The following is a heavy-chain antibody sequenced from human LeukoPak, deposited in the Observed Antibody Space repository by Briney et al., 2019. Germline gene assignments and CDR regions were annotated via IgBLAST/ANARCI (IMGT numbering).Heavy chain of an antibody. CDR1: GFTFSSYA. Sequence: GGSLRLSCAASGFTFSSYAMHWVRQAPGKGLEWVAVISYDGSNKYYADSVKGRFTISRDNSKNTLYLQMNSLRAEDTAVYYCARHGVRIVGARFYAFDIWGQGTMVTVSS. V-gene: IGHV3-30*04. J-gene: IGHJ3*02. CDR3: ARHGVRIVGARFYAFDI. CDR2: ISYDGSNK. D-gene: IGHD1-26*01.